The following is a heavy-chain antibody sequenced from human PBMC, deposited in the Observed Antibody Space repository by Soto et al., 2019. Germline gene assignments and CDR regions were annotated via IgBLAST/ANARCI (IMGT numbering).Heavy chain of an antibody. CDR1: GGSISSGDYY. J-gene: IGHJ4*02. Sequence: SETLSLTCTVSGGSISSGDYYWSWIRQPPGKGLEWIGYIYYSGSTYYNPSLKSRVTISVDTSKNQFSLKLSSVTAADTAVYYCARTVSGGSYYFDYWGQGTLVTVS. D-gene: IGHD3-16*01. CDR3: ARTVSGGSYYFDY. CDR2: IYYSGST. V-gene: IGHV4-30-4*01.